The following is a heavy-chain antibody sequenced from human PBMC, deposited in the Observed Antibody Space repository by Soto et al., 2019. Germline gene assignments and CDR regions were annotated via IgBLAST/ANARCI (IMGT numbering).Heavy chain of an antibody. CDR2: ISHDGSHK. V-gene: IGHV3-30*04. J-gene: IGHJ1*01. CDR1: GFTFNSFT. Sequence: QVQLVESGGGVVQPGRSLRLSCAASGFTFNSFTMHWVRQAPGKGLEWVAVISHDGSHKYTADSVKGRFTISRDDPKNTLYLHMNSLGVEDTAIYYCATWEERYFQDWGQGTLVTVSS. CDR3: ATWEERYFQD. D-gene: IGHD1-26*01.